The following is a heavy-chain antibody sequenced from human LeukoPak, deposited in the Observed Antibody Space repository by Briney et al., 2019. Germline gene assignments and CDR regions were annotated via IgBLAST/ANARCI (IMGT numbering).Heavy chain of an antibody. J-gene: IGHJ3*02. CDR3: ARDRRSSGDSDAFDI. CDR2: ISAYNGNT. V-gene: IGHV1-18*01. CDR1: GYTFTSYA. Sequence: ASVKVSCKASGYTFTSYAMHWVRQAPGQGLEWMGWISAYNGNTNYAQKLQGRVTMTTDTSTSTAYMELRSLRSDDTAVYYCARDRRSSGDSDAFDIWGQGTMVTVSS. D-gene: IGHD6-19*01.